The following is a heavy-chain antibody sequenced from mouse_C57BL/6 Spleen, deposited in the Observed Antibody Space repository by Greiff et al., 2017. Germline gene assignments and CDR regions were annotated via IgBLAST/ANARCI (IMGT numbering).Heavy chain of an antibody. CDR2: FHPYNDDT. CDR1: GYTFTTYP. CDR3: AKGADDGYFEYDFDY. D-gene: IGHD2-3*01. V-gene: IGHV1-47*01. J-gene: IGHJ2*01. Sequence: QVQLQQSGAELVKPGASVKMSCKASGYTFTTYPIEWMKQNPGKSLEWIGNFHPYNDDTKYNEKFKGKATLTVEKSSSTVYLELSRLTSDDSAVYYCAKGADDGYFEYDFDYWGQGTTLTVSS.